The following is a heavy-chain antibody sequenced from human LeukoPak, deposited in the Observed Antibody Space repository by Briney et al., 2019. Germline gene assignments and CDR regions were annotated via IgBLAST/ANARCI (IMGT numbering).Heavy chain of an antibody. D-gene: IGHD2-2*01. CDR3: ARDSDIVVVPAAIPDYYYYGVDV. J-gene: IGHJ6*02. CDR1: GYTFTSYG. Sequence: GASVKVSCKASGYTFTSYGISWVRQAPGQGLEWMGWISAYNGNTNYAQKLQGRVTMTTDTSTSTAYMELRSLRSDDTAVYYCARDSDIVVVPAAIPDYYYYGVDVWGQGTTVTVSS. V-gene: IGHV1-18*01. CDR2: ISAYNGNT.